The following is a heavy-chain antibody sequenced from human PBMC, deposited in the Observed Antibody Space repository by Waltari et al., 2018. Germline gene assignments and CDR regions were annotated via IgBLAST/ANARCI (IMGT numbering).Heavy chain of an antibody. CDR1: GFTFSCNE. CDR2: ISSSGSTI. Sequence: EVQLVEPGRGLVQPGGSLRLSYAASGFTFSCNEMNWVRQAPGKGLGWVSYISSSGSTIYYADSVKGRFTISRDNAKSSLYLQMNSLRAEDTAVYYCARQYYFDYWGQGTLVTVSS. V-gene: IGHV3-48*03. CDR3: ARQYYFDY. J-gene: IGHJ4*02.